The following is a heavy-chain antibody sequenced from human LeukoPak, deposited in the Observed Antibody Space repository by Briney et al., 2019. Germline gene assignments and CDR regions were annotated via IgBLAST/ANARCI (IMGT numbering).Heavy chain of an antibody. CDR1: GGSISSSSYY. Sequence: SETLSLTCTVSGGSISSSSYYWVWIRQPPGKGLEWIGSIYYSGSTYYNPSLKSRVTISVDTSKNQFPLKLSSVTAADTAVYYCARVHRYYYGSGSYYFDYWGQGTLVTVSS. D-gene: IGHD3-10*01. CDR3: ARVHRYYYGSGSYYFDY. J-gene: IGHJ4*02. CDR2: IYYSGST. V-gene: IGHV4-39*06.